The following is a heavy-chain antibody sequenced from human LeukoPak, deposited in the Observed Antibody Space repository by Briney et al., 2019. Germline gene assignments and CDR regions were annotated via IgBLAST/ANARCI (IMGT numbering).Heavy chain of an antibody. D-gene: IGHD3-3*01. V-gene: IGHV3-21*01. Sequence: SGGSLRLSCAASGFTFSSYSMNWVRQAPGKGLEWVSSISSSSYIYYADSVKGRFTISRDNAKNSLYLQMNSLRAEDTAVYYCAREGGHYDFWSGYYPYNWFDPWGQGTLVTVSS. J-gene: IGHJ5*02. CDR2: ISSSSYI. CDR3: AREGGHYDFWSGYYPYNWFDP. CDR1: GFTFSSYS.